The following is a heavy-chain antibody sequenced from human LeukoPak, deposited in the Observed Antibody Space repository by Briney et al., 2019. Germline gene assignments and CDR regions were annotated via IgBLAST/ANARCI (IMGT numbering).Heavy chain of an antibody. J-gene: IGHJ4*02. CDR1: GDSISSFQ. D-gene: IGHD3-22*01. V-gene: IGHV4-4*08. Sequence: PSETLSLTCTVSGDSISSFQWSWLRQPPGKGLEWIGYIYRSGSTNYNPSLKSRVTISADTSKNQFSLPLTSGTAADTAIYYCARNHPGEYANTGYYYYFDYWGQGTRVTVPS. CDR3: ARNHPGEYANTGYYYYFDY. CDR2: IYRSGST.